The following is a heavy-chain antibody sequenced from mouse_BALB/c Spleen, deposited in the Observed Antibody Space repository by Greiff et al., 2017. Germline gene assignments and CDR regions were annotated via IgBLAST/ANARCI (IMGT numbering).Heavy chain of an antibody. V-gene: IGHV1S135*01. Sequence: EVQLQQSGPELMKPGASVKISCKASGYSFTSYYMHWVKQSHGKSLEWIGYIDPFNGGTSYNQKFKGKATLTVDKSSSTAYMHLSSLTSEDSAVYYCARRVVYFDCWGQGTTLTVAS. CDR3: ARRVVYFDC. CDR1: GYSFTSYY. CDR2: IDPFNGGT. J-gene: IGHJ2*01.